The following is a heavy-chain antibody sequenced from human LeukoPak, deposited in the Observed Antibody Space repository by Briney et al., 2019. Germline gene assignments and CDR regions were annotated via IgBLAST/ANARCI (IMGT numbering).Heavy chain of an antibody. J-gene: IGHJ4*02. D-gene: IGHD2-2*01. Sequence: EASVKVSCKASGYTFTGYYMHWVRQAPGQGLEWMGWINPNSGGTNYAQKFQGRVTMTRDTSVSTAYMELSRLRSDDTAVYYCARGGIVVVPADFDYWGQGTLVTVSS. CDR1: GYTFTGYY. CDR2: INPNSGGT. CDR3: ARGGIVVVPADFDY. V-gene: IGHV1-2*02.